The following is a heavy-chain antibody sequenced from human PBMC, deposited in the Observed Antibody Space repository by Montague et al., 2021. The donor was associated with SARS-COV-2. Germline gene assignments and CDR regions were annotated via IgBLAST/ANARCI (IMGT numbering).Heavy chain of an antibody. Sequence: SLRLSCAASGFTFSSYGMHWVRQAPGKGLEWVAVIWYDGSNKYYADSXEGRFTISRDNSKNTLYLQMNSLRAEDTAVYYCAKDGRLTYDILTGYYFPDYYYYGMDVWGQGTTVTVSS. CDR2: IWYDGSNK. J-gene: IGHJ6*02. V-gene: IGHV3-33*06. D-gene: IGHD3-9*01. CDR1: GFTFSSYG. CDR3: AKDGRLTYDILTGYYFPDYYYYGMDV.